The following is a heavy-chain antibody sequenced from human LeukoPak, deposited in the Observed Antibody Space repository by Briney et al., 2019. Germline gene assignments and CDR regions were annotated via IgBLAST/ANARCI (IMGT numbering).Heavy chain of an antibody. CDR1: GYSISGGYF. CDR2: ISHSGST. CDR3: ARRAWYSSGRNWYFDL. D-gene: IGHD6-19*01. V-gene: IGHV4-38-2*02. J-gene: IGHJ2*01. Sequence: SETLSLTCTVSGYSISGGYFWGWIRQPPGKGLEWIGSISHSGSTYYNPSLKSRVTISVDTSKNQFSLKLSSVTAADTAVYYCARRAWYSSGRNWYFDLWGRGTLVTVS.